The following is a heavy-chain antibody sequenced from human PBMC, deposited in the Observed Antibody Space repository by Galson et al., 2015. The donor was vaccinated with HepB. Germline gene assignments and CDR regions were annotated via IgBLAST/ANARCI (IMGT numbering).Heavy chain of an antibody. CDR3: AKRNDGGSQKDFDN. Sequence: RLSCAASGFTFNNYSMHWVRQAPGKGLEWVAVISYDGAYTLYSDSVKGRFTISRDNSKSTLYVEMNSLRPEDTAVYYCAKRNDGGSQKDFDNWGQGTLVTVSS. CDR2: ISYDGAYT. V-gene: IGHV3-30*18. CDR1: GFTFNNYS. J-gene: IGHJ4*02. D-gene: IGHD3-16*01.